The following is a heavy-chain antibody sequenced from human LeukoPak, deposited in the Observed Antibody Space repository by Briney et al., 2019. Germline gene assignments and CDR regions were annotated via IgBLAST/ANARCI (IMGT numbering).Heavy chain of an antibody. V-gene: IGHV3-30*02. CDR3: AKDSDDFWSGYYNYYYYGMDV. J-gene: IGHJ6*02. CDR1: GFTFSTYW. D-gene: IGHD3-3*01. Sequence: GGSLRLSCAASGFTFSTYWMSWARQAPGKGLEWVAVIWYDGSNKYYADSVKGRFTISRDNSKDTVYLQMNSLRAEDTAVYYCAKDSDDFWSGYYNYYYYGMDVWGQGTTVTVSS. CDR2: IWYDGSNK.